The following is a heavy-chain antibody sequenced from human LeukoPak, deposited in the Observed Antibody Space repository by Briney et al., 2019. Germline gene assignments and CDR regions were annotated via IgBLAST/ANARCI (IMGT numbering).Heavy chain of an antibody. V-gene: IGHV3-23*01. CDR1: GFTFSSYG. CDR3: AKDGRYSGYDYLNY. CDR2: ISGSGGST. D-gene: IGHD5-12*01. Sequence: GGSLRLSCAASGFTFSSYGMSWVRQAPGKGLEWVSAISGSGGSTYYADSVKGRFTISRDNSKNTLYLQMNSLRAEDTAVYYCAKDGRYSGYDYLNYWGQGTLVTVSS. J-gene: IGHJ4*02.